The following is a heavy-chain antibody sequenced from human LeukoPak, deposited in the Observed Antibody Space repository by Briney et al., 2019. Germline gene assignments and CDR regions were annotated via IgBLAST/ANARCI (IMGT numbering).Heavy chain of an antibody. V-gene: IGHV3-7*04. Sequence: GGSLRLSCAASGFTFSTYWMSWVRQAPGKGLEWVANIRQDGSKIYYVDSVKGRFTISRDNAKNSLYLQMNNLRAEDTAVYYCARVSSRRWFDPWGQGTLVTVSS. CDR2: IRQDGSKI. CDR1: GFTFSTYW. J-gene: IGHJ5*02. CDR3: ARVSSRRWFDP. D-gene: IGHD6-13*01.